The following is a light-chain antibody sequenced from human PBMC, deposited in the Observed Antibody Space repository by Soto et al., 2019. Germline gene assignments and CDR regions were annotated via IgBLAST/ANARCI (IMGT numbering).Light chain of an antibody. V-gene: IGKV1-5*03. CDR1: QSFNTW. Sequence: DIQMTQSPSTLSASVGDRVTITCRASQSFNTWLAWYQQKPGKAPNLLIYKASSLESGVPSRFSGSGSGTEFTLTISSLQPDDFATYYCQQYNSYWTFGQGTKVDIK. CDR2: KAS. J-gene: IGKJ1*01. CDR3: QQYNSYWT.